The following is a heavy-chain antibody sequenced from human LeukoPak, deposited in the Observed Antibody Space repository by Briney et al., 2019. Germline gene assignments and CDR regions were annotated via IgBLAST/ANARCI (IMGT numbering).Heavy chain of an antibody. J-gene: IGHJ6*03. Sequence: SETLSLTCAVYGGSFSGYYWSWIRQPPGKGLEWIGEINHSGSTNYNPSLKSRVTISVDTSNNQFSLKLISVTAADTAVYYCARRGGKNYGDYLLYYYYMDVWGKGTTVTVSS. CDR2: INHSGST. D-gene: IGHD4-17*01. CDR1: GGSFSGYY. CDR3: ARRGGKNYGDYLLYYYYMDV. V-gene: IGHV4-34*01.